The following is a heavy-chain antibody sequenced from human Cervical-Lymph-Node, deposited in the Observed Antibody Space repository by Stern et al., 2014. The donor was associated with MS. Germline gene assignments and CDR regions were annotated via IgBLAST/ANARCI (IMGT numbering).Heavy chain of an antibody. J-gene: IGHJ6*02. V-gene: IGHV1-2*02. CDR3: ARERHSMDV. CDR2: IDPNSGGT. Sequence: VQLVQSGAEVKKPGASVKVSCKAYGYSFTASYMHWVRQAPGQRLELMGWIDPNSGGTKSAQNFQGRVTMTRDTSISTFYMELSGLTSDDTAVFYCARERHSMDVWGQGTTVTVSS. CDR1: GYSFTASY.